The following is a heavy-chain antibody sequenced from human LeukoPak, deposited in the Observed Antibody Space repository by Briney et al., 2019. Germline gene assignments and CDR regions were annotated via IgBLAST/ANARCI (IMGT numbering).Heavy chain of an antibody. CDR2: ISYDGSNK. CDR1: GFTFSSYG. D-gene: IGHD2-2*01. CDR3: ANGGCSSTSCHPYYYYYGMDV. J-gene: IGHJ6*02. Sequence: PGGSLRLSCAASGFTFSSYGIHWVRQAPGKGLEWVAVISYDGSNKYYADSVKGRFTISRDNSKNTLYLQMNSLRAEDTAVYYCANGGCSSTSCHPYYYYYGMDVWGQGTTVTVSS. V-gene: IGHV3-30*18.